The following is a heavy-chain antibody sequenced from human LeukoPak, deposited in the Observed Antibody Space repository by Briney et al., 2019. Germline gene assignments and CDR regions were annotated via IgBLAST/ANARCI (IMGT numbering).Heavy chain of an antibody. CDR3: AKGTKYYYGSGSVYFDY. D-gene: IGHD3-10*01. J-gene: IGHJ4*02. CDR2: ISGSGGST. CDR1: GFTFSSYA. V-gene: IGHV3-23*01. Sequence: GGSLRLSCAASGFTFSSYAMSWVRQAPGKGLEWVSAISGSGGSTYYADSVKGRFTISRDNSKNTLYLQMNSLRAEDTAVYYCAKGTKYYYGSGSVYFDYWGQGTLVTVSS.